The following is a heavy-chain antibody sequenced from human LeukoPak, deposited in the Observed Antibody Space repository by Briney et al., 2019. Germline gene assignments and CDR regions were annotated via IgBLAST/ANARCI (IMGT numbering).Heavy chain of an antibody. CDR1: GGSISSSSYY. D-gene: IGHD1-26*01. Sequence: SETLSLTCTVSGGSISSSSYYWGWIRQPPGKGLEWIGYIYYSGSTNYNPSLKSRVTISVDTSKNQFSLKLSSVTAADTAVYYCARHRKSLSGSYEAFDIWGQGTMVTVSS. J-gene: IGHJ3*02. CDR2: IYYSGST. CDR3: ARHRKSLSGSYEAFDI. V-gene: IGHV4-61*05.